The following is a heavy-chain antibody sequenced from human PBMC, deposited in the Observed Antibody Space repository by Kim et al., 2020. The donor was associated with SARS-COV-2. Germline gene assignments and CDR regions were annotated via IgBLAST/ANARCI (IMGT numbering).Heavy chain of an antibody. V-gene: IGHV4-61*01. D-gene: IGHD2-15*01. CDR3: ARAQRGRTSYYYYYYG. Sequence: SETLSLTCTVSGGSVSSGSYYWSWIRQPPGKGLEWIGYIYYSGRTNYNPSLKSRVTISVDTSKNQFSLKLSSVTAADTAVYYCARAQRGRTSYYYYYYG. CDR1: GGSVSSGSYY. CDR2: IYYSGRT. J-gene: IGHJ6*01.